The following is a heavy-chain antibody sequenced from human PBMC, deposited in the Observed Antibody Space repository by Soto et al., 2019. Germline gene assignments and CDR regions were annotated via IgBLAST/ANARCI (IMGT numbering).Heavy chain of an antibody. Sequence: QVQLVQSGAEVKKPGSSVKVSCKASGGTFSSYAISWVRQAPGQGLEWMGGIIPSFGTAHYAQKFQGRVTITADESTSTAYMELRSLGSEDTGVYYCARAVHDYSNLYNWFDPWGQGTLVTVSS. J-gene: IGHJ5*02. CDR2: IIPSFGTA. CDR1: GGTFSSYA. V-gene: IGHV1-69*01. CDR3: ARAVHDYSNLYNWFDP. D-gene: IGHD4-4*01.